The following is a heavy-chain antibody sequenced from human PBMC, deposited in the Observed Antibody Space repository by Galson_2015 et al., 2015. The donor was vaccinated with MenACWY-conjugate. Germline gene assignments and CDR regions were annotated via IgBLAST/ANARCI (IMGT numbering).Heavy chain of an antibody. CDR3: ARIPTWGSSFGYFDY. V-gene: IGHV4-59*08. CDR1: GGSISSHY. Sequence: ETLSLTCTVSGGSISSHYWSWSRQPPGQGLEWIAYIRDTGSLKDNPSLKSRVTMSADKSNNQFSLRLISVTAADTAVYYCARIPTWGSSFGYFDYWGQGIVVAVSS. CDR2: IRDTGSL. J-gene: IGHJ4*02. D-gene: IGHD7-27*01.